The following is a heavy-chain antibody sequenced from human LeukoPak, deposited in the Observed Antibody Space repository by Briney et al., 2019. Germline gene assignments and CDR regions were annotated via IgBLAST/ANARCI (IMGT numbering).Heavy chain of an antibody. CDR3: AGESYYYDSSGYLFDY. V-gene: IGHV4-4*07. CDR1: GGSISSYY. CDR2: IYTSGST. Sequence: SETLSLTCTVSGGSISSYYWSWIRQPAGKGLGWIGRIYTSGSTNYNPSLKSRVTMSVDTSKNQFSLKLSSVTAADTAVYYCAGESYYYDSSGYLFDYWGQGTPVTVSS. J-gene: IGHJ4*02. D-gene: IGHD3-22*01.